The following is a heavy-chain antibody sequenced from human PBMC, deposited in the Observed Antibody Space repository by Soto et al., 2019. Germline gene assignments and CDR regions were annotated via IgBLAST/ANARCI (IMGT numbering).Heavy chain of an antibody. CDR2: ISSNGGST. CDR1: GFTFSSYA. V-gene: IGHV3-64*01. Sequence: EVQLVESGGGLVQPGGSLRLSCAASGFTFSSYAMHWVRQAPGKGLAYVSAISSNGGSTYYANSVKGRFTISRDNSKNTLYLQMGSLRAEDMAVYYCARGPGVVPAAIEVQFDYWGQGTLVTVSS. D-gene: IGHD2-2*01. CDR3: ARGPGVVPAAIEVQFDY. J-gene: IGHJ4*02.